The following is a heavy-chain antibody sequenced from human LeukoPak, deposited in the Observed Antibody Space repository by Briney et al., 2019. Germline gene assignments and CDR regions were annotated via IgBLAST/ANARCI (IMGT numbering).Heavy chain of an antibody. Sequence: PSETLSLTCTVYGDSISSSNYYWAWVRQPPGKGLEWIGSIYYSGNTYYGPSLKSRVTISVDTSKNQFSLNLNSVTAADTAVYYCARHRHAPDFEYWGQGTLVTVSS. CDR1: GDSISSSNYY. CDR3: ARHRHAPDFEY. J-gene: IGHJ4*02. V-gene: IGHV4-39*01. CDR2: IYYSGNT.